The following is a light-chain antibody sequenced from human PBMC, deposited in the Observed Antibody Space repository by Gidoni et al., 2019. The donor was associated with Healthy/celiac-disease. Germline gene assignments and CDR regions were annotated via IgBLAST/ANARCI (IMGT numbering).Light chain of an antibody. Sequence: HLVRTQSPSASAPRGASVKLTCTLSSGHSSYAIAWHQQQPEKGPRYLMKLNSDGSHSKGDGIPDRFSGSSSGAERYLTISSLQSEDEADYYCQTWGTGIQGVFGGGTKLTVL. CDR1: SGHSSYA. CDR3: QTWGTGIQGV. J-gene: IGLJ3*02. V-gene: IGLV4-69*01. CDR2: LNSDGSH.